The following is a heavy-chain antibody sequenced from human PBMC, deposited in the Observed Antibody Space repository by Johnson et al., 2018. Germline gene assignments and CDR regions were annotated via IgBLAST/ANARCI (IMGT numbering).Heavy chain of an antibody. CDR1: GFTFSSYS. D-gene: IGHD2-2*01. CDR3: ASEDIVVVPAAMSAFDI. V-gene: IGHV3-21*01. J-gene: IGHJ3*02. Sequence: VQLGQAGGGLVKPGGSLRLCCAASGFTFSSYSMNWVRQAPGKGLEWVSSISSSSSYIYYADSVKGRFTISRDNAKNSLYLQMNSLRAEDKAVYYCASEDIVVVPAAMSAFDIWGQRTMVTVYS. CDR2: ISSSSSYI.